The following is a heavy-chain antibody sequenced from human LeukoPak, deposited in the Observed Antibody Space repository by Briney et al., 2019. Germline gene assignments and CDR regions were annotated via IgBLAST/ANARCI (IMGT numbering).Heavy chain of an antibody. CDR3: ARAGSSSSDYYYGMDV. V-gene: IGHV1-69*10. CDR1: GGTFSSYT. Sequence: GASVKVSCKASGGTFSSYTISWVRQAPGQGLEWXXXXXPILGIANYAQKFQGRVTITADKSTSTAYMELSSLRSEDTAVYYCARAGSSSSDYYYGMDVWGQGTTVTVSS. CDR2: XXPILGIA. D-gene: IGHD6-6*01. J-gene: IGHJ6*02.